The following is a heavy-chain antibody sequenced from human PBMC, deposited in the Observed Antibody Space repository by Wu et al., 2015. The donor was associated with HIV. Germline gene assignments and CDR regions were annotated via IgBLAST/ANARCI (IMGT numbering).Heavy chain of an antibody. CDR3: ARDGGIVVVPAATGYYYMDV. V-gene: IGHV1-69*12. CDR1: GGTFSSYA. D-gene: IGHD2-2*01. CDR2: IIPIFGTA. J-gene: IGHJ6*03. Sequence: QVQLVQSGAEVKKPGSSVKVSCKASGGTFSSYAISWVRQAPGQGLEWMGGIIPIFGTANYAQKFQGRVTITADESTSTAYMELSSLRSEDTAVYYCARDGGIVVVPAATGYYYMDVWGKGTTGHRLL.